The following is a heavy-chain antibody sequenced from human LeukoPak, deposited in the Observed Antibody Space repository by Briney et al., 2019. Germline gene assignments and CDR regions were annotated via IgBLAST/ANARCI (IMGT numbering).Heavy chain of an antibody. J-gene: IGHJ4*02. V-gene: IGHV1-2*02. CDR1: GYTFTGYY. D-gene: IGHD3-22*01. Sequence: ASVKVSCKASGYTFTGYYMHWVRQAPGQGLEWMGWINPNSGGTNYAQKFQGRVTMTRDTSISTAYMELSRLRSDGTAVYYCARDDSSGYYYGDYWGQGTLVTVSS. CDR2: INPNSGGT. CDR3: ARDDSSGYYYGDY.